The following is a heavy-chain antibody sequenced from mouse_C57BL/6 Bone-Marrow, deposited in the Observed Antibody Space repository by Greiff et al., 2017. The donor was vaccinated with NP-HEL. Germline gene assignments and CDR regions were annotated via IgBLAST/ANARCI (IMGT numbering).Heavy chain of an antibody. Sequence: EVQRVESGEGLVKPGGSLKLSCAASGFTFSSYAMSWVRQTPEKRLEWVAYISSGGDYIYYADTVKGRFTISRDNARNTLYLQMSSLKSEDTAMYYCTRDHYYGSSYHYYAMDYWGQVTSVTVSS. CDR1: GFTFSSYA. CDR3: TRDHYYGSSYHYYAMDY. J-gene: IGHJ4*01. V-gene: IGHV5-9-1*02. CDR2: ISSGGDYI. D-gene: IGHD1-1*01.